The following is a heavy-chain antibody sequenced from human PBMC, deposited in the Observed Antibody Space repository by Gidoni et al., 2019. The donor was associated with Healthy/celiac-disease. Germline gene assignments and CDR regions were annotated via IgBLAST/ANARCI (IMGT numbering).Heavy chain of an antibody. J-gene: IGHJ4*02. CDR3: ARDNSGYDYDY. V-gene: IGHV1-18*04. CDR2: ISTYNGNT. Sequence: QVQLVQSGAEVKKPGASVMLSSKASGYTFTSYGIRWVRQAPGQGLEWMGWISTYNGNTNYAQNLQGRVTMTTDTSTSTAYMELRSQRSDDTAVYYCARDNSGYDYDYWGQGTLVTVSS. CDR1: GYTFTSYG. D-gene: IGHD5-12*01.